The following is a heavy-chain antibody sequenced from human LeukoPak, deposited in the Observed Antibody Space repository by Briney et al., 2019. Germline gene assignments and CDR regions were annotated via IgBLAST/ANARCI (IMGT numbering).Heavy chain of an antibody. D-gene: IGHD4-17*01. V-gene: IGHV4-59*01. CDR3: ARGLSVYGESRPYWYFDL. J-gene: IGHJ2*01. CDR2: IYYNGIT. Sequence: PSETLSLTCTVSGDSITSYYWSWIRQPPGKGLEWIGYIYYNGITNYNPSLKSRVSMSVDTSKNQFSLKLSSVTAADTAVYYCARGLSVYGESRPYWYFDLWGRGTLVTVSS. CDR1: GDSITSYY.